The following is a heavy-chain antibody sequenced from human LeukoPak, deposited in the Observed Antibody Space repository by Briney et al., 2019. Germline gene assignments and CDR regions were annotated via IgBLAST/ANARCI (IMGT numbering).Heavy chain of an antibody. V-gene: IGHV4-34*12. CDR2: IFNGGST. J-gene: IGHJ4*02. CDR3: ARVLQTGSLLDY. D-gene: IGHD3-9*01. CDR1: GGSISGNC. Sequence: SETLSLTCAVYGGSISGNCWSWIRQSPGMGLEWIGDIFNGGSTNYNPSLKSRVTISVDTSKNQFSLKLNSVTAADTAVYYCARVLQTGSLLDYWGQGTLVTVSS.